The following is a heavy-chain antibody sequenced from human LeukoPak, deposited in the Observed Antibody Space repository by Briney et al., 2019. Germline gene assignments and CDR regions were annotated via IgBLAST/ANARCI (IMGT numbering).Heavy chain of an antibody. CDR3: AKGIGSGILSNWFDP. CDR2: ISGSGGST. J-gene: IGHJ5*02. V-gene: IGHV3-23*01. CDR1: GFAFSSYA. D-gene: IGHD2/OR15-2a*01. Sequence: GGSLRLSCAASGFAFSSYAMSWVRQAPGKGLEWVSAISGSGGSTYYADSVKGRFTISRDNSKNTLYLQMNSLRAEDTAVYYCAKGIGSGILSNWFDPWGQGTLVTVSS.